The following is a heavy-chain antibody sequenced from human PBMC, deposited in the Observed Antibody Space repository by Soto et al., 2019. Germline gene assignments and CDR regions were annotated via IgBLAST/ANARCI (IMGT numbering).Heavy chain of an antibody. CDR2: IFHIGTT. J-gene: IGHJ4*02. Sequence: SETLSLTCAISGYSISSDYYWGWIRQPPGKGLEWIGYIFHIGTTYYNPSLKSRVTISVDTSKNQFSPRLSSVTAADTAIYFCARGWSGPGAAAYFDYWGQGTLVTVSS. D-gene: IGHD6-13*01. CDR3: ARGWSGPGAAAYFDY. V-gene: IGHV4-38-2*01. CDR1: GYSISSDYY.